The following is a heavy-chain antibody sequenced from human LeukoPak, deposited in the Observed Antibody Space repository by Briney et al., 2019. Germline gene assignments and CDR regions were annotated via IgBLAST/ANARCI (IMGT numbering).Heavy chain of an antibody. D-gene: IGHD3-9*01. V-gene: IGHV4-59*01. CDR3: AGKDCDILTGFDY. CDR2: IYYSGST. J-gene: IGHJ4*02. CDR1: GGSISSYY. Sequence: SETLSLTCTVSGGSISSYYWSWIRQPPGKGLEWIGYIYYSGSTNYNPSLKSRVTISVDTSKNQFSLKLSSVTAADTAVYYCAGKDCDILTGFDYWGQGTLVTVSS.